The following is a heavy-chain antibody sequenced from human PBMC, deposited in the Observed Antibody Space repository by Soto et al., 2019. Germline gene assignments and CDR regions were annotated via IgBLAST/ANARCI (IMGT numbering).Heavy chain of an antibody. CDR2: ISSSGNSI. CDR3: AGRAAAGRSFDY. CDR1: GVTFSDYY. Sequence: GGSLRLSCAASGVTFSDYYMTWIRQAPGKGLEWVSYISSSGNSIYYADSVRGRFTVSRDNTKNSLFLQMNSLRAEDTAVYYCAGRAAAGRSFDYWGLGTLVTVSS. D-gene: IGHD6-13*01. V-gene: IGHV3-11*01. J-gene: IGHJ4*02.